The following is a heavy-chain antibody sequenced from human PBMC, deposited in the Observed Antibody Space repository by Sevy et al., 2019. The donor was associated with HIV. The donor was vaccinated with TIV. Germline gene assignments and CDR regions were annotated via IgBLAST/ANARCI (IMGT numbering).Heavy chain of an antibody. J-gene: IGHJ4*02. Sequence: GGSLRLSCAASGFTFSSYWMTWVRQAPGKGLEWVANIRPDGSDKYYVDSVKGRFTISRDKAKNSLYLQMNSLRADDTAMYYCARGVGLDCWGQGALVTVSS. CDR2: IRPDGSDK. D-gene: IGHD1-26*01. CDR1: GFTFSSYW. CDR3: ARGVGLDC. V-gene: IGHV3-7*01.